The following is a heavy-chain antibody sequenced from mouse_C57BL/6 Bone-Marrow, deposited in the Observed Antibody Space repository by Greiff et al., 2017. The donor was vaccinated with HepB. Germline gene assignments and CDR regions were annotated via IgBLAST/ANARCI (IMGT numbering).Heavy chain of an antibody. CDR3: ASRNFYDGYPDAMDY. D-gene: IGHD2-3*01. Sequence: QVQLQQPGAELVRPGSSVKLSCKASGYTFTSYWMDWVKQRPGQGLEWIGNIYPSDSETHYNQKFKDKATLTVDKSSSTAYMQLSSLTSEDSAVYYCASRNFYDGYPDAMDYWGQGTSVTVSS. CDR2: IYPSDSET. V-gene: IGHV1-61*01. J-gene: IGHJ4*01. CDR1: GYTFTSYW.